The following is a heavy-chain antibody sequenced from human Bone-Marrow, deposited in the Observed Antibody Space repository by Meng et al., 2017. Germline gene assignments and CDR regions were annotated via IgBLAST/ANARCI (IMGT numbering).Heavy chain of an antibody. J-gene: IGHJ4*02. CDR2: ISWNSGSI. CDR1: GFTFDDYA. V-gene: IGHV3-9*01. D-gene: IGHD5-18*01. Sequence: SLKISCAASGFTFDDYAMHWVRQAPGKGLEWVSGISWNSGSIGYADSVKGRFTISRDNAKNSLYLQMNSLRAEDTALYYCAKSTGYSHGLRLDYWGQGTLVTVSS. CDR3: AKSTGYSHGLRLDY.